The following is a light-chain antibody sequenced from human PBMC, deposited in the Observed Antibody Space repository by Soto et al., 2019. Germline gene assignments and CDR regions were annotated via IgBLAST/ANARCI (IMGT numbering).Light chain of an antibody. CDR1: QFISTY. Sequence: EIVLTQSPATLSLSPGERATLSCRASQFISTYLAWYQHKPGQAPRLLIYDASSRATGIPARFSGSASGTDFTLTISSLEPEDFADYYCQQRTNWPLTFGGGTKVEIK. CDR3: QQRTNWPLT. V-gene: IGKV3-11*01. J-gene: IGKJ4*01. CDR2: DAS.